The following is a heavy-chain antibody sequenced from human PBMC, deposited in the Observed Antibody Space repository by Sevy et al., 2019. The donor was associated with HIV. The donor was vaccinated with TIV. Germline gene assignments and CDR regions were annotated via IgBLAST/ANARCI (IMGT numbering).Heavy chain of an antibody. CDR1: GFTFSTYA. D-gene: IGHD3-22*01. CDR3: AREAYYYDSREANWLDP. J-gene: IGHJ5*02. V-gene: IGHV3-48*02. CDR2: ISRTPATT. Sequence: GGSLRLSCKTSGFTFSTYAMHWVRQAPGKGLEWVASISRTPATTYYADSVRDRFTISRDNAKNSLYLEMNSLRDEDTAVSYCAREAYYYDSREANWLDPWGQGTLVTVSS.